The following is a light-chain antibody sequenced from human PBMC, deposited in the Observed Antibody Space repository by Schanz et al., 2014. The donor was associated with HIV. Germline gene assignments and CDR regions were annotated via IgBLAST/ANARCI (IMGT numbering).Light chain of an antibody. V-gene: IGLV2-14*02. CDR2: EVN. CDR1: SSDVGSYNL. CDR3: AAWHDSLNGWV. J-gene: IGLJ3*02. Sequence: QSALTQPASVSGSPGQSITISCTGTSSDVGSYNLVSWYQQYPGKVPKLMIYEVNKRPSGVPDRFSGSKSGPSASLAIGGLQSEDEADYYCAAWHDSLNGWVFGGGTKLTVL.